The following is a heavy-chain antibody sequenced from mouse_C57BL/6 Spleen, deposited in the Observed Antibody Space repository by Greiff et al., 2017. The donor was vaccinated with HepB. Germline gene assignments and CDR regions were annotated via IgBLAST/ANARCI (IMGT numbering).Heavy chain of an antibody. V-gene: IGHV3-6*01. D-gene: IGHD6-5*01. CDR2: ISYDGSN. J-gene: IGHJ2*01. Sequence: EVQLVESGPGLVKPSQSLSLTCSVTGYSITSGYYWNWIRQFPGNKLEWMGYISYDGSNNYNPSLKNRISITRDTSKNQFFLKLNSVTTEDTATYYCARRGPYASFDYWGQGTTLTVSS. CDR1: GYSITSGYY. CDR3: ARRGPYASFDY.